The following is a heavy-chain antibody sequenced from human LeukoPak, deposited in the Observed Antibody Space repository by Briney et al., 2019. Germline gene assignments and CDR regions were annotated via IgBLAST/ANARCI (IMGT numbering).Heavy chain of an antibody. CDR2: ISAYNGNI. J-gene: IGHJ5*02. V-gene: IGHV1-18*01. CDR1: GYTFSNYD. CDR3: ARDLAWGKSNLNKSHTAWLDP. D-gene: IGHD3-16*01. Sequence: ASVRVSCKASGYTFSNYDISWVRQATGQGLEWMGWISAYNGNIQYLRKFQGRVTMTTDTSTSTAYMELRNLRSDDTAIYYCARDLAWGKSNLNKSHTAWLDPWGQGTLVTVSS.